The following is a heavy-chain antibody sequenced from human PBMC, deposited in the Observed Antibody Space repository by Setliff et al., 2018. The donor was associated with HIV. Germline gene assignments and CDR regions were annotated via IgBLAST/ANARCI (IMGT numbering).Heavy chain of an antibody. Sequence: SETLSLTCAVYGGSLSGYYWSWIRQPPGKGLEWIGEINHSGSTNYNPSLKSRVTISVDTSKNQFSLNLSSVTAADTAVYFCARVLAAYLDVWGKGTTVTVS. CDR1: GGSLSGYY. CDR3: ARVLAAYLDV. J-gene: IGHJ6*03. D-gene: IGHD2-15*01. V-gene: IGHV4-34*01. CDR2: INHSGST.